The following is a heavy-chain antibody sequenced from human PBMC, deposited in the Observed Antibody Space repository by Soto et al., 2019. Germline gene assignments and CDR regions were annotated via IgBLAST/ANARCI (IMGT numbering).Heavy chain of an antibody. Sequence: QVQLVQSGAEVKKPGASVKVSCKASGYTFTSYGIXXVXQAXXXXLEWMGWISAYNGNRNYXQKLQGRVTMTTDTXXXXXXXXXXXXXXXXXXXXXXXXXXXXXXXXXXXYWGQGTLVTVSS. CDR1: GYTFTSYG. CDR2: ISAYNGNR. J-gene: IGHJ4*02. V-gene: IGHV1-18*01. CDR3: XXXXXXXXXXXXXY.